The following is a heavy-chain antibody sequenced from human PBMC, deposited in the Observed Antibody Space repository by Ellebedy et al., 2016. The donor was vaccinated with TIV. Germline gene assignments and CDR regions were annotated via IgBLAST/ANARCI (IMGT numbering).Heavy chain of an antibody. Sequence: SETLSLXCAVHGGSFSGYYWSWIRQPPGKGLEWIGEINHSGSTNYNPSLKSRVTISVDTSKNQFSLKLSSVTAADTAVYYCARGIVVVPAAQNTYYMDVWGKGTTVTVSS. V-gene: IGHV4-34*01. CDR3: ARGIVVVPAAQNTYYMDV. D-gene: IGHD2-2*01. J-gene: IGHJ6*03. CDR2: INHSGST. CDR1: GGSFSGYY.